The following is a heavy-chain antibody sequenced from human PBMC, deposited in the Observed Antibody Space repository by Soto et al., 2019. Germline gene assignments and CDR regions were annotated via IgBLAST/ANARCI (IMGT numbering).Heavy chain of an antibody. Sequence: PSETLSLTCTVSGGSVSSYYWSWIRQSPGKGLEWIGYIYYSGSTKYKPSLKSRVTMSVDTSKSQFSLKVSSATAADTAAYYCARHSNRNYGLYYFDYWGLGALVTVSS. V-gene: IGHV4-59*08. CDR1: GGSVSSYY. D-gene: IGHD4-4*01. CDR3: ARHSNRNYGLYYFDY. J-gene: IGHJ4*02. CDR2: IYYSGST.